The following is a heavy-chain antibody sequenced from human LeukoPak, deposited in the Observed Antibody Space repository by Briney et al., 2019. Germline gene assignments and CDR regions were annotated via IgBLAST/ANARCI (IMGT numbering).Heavy chain of an antibody. CDR2: IIRESEGSGT. Sequence: GGSLRLSCAGSGFTLSSVSVHCVRQVPGQGLVWVARIIRESEGSGTNYAGSVKRRFSISRDRATNTVHLQMNSLRAEDTAVYYCAKDTVACSFDHWGRGTLLTVSS. CDR3: AKDTVACSFDH. J-gene: IGHJ4*02. V-gene: IGHV3-74*01. D-gene: IGHD5-12*01. CDR1: GFTLSSVS.